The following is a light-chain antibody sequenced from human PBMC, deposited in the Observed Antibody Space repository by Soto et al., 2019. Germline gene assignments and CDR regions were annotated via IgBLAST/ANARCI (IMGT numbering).Light chain of an antibody. J-gene: IGLJ1*01. V-gene: IGLV2-11*01. CDR3: CSYAGSYSYV. Sequence: QSVLTQPRSVSGSPGQSVAISCSGTSSDVGGYNYVSWYQQHPGKAPKLMIYDVTKWPSGVPDRFSASKSGNTASLTISGLQADDEADYYCCSYAGSYSYVFGTGTKVTVL. CDR2: DVT. CDR1: SSDVGGYNY.